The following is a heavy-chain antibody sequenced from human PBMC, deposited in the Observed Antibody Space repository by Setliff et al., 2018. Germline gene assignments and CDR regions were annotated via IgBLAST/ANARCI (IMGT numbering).Heavy chain of an antibody. CDR1: GFTFGSYT. D-gene: IGHD3-10*01. J-gene: IGHJ5*02. V-gene: IGHV3-21*04. CDR3: AKNGFGVVALGVNNWFDP. Sequence: PGGSLRLSCAASGFTFGSYTMNWVRQAPGKGLEWVSSITSGSNSIYYTDSVKGRFTISRDNAKNSLYLQMNSLRAEDTAVYYCAKNGFGVVALGVNNWFDPWGQGTLVTVS. CDR2: ITSGSNSI.